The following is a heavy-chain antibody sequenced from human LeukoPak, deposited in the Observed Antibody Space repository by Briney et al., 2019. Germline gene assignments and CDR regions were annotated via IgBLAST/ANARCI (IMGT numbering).Heavy chain of an antibody. CDR1: GFTFSNYW. Sequence: GGSLRLSCAASGFTFSNYWMTWVRQAPGKGLEWVANIKEDGSEKNYVDSVKGRFTISRDNAKDTLYLQMNSLRAEDTALYYCARGLDGDYFWGQGTLVTVSS. CDR3: ARGLDGDYF. V-gene: IGHV3-7*01. J-gene: IGHJ4*02. CDR2: IKEDGSEK. D-gene: IGHD4-17*01.